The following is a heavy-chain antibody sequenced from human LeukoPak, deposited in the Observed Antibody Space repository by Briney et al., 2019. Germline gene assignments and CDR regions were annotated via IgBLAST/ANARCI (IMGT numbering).Heavy chain of an antibody. CDR1: GYIFSIYA. CDR2: IETNTGNP. Sequence: ASVKVSCKTSGYIFSIYAIIWVRQAPGQGLELMGWIETNTGNPTYAQGFTGRFVFSLDTSVSTAYLQISSLKAEDTAVYYCAREGFDYWGQGTLVTVSS. V-gene: IGHV7-4-1*02. J-gene: IGHJ4*02. CDR3: AREGFDY.